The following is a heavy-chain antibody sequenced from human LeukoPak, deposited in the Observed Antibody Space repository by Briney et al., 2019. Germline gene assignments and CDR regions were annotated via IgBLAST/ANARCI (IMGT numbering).Heavy chain of an antibody. J-gene: IGHJ4*02. CDR2: MNPNSGNT. V-gene: IGHV1-8*01. CDR1: GYTFTSYD. CDR3: ARGRTNYFDY. Sequence: GASVKVSCKASGYTFTSYDINWVRQASGQGPEWMGGMNPNSGNTVYAQKFQGRVTMTRDTSISASYMELSSLRSDDTAVHYCARGRTNYFDYWGQGTLVTVSS.